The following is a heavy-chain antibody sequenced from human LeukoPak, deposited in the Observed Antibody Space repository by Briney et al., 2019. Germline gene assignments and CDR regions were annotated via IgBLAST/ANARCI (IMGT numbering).Heavy chain of an antibody. CDR2: FDPEDGEA. V-gene: IGHV1-24*01. D-gene: IGHD6-19*01. CDR3: ATGQSKQWGDWFDP. J-gene: IGHJ5*02. Sequence: GASVKVSCKVSGYTLTELSMHWVRQAPGKGLEWMGGFDPEDGEAIYAQKFQGRVTMTEDTSTDTAYMELSSLRSEDTAVYYCATGQSKQWGDWFDPWGQGTLVTVS. CDR1: GYTLTELS.